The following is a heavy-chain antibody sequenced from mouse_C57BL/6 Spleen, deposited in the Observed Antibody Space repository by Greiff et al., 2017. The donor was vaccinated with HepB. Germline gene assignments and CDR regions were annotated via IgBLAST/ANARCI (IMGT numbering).Heavy chain of an antibody. Sequence: EVQGVESGGGLVKPGGSLKLSCAASGFTFCSYTMSWVRQTPEKRLEWVATISGGGGNTYYPDSVKGRFTISRDNAKNTLYLQMSSLRSEDTALYYCARPPYYYGSSPWYFDVWGTGTTVTVSS. CDR3: ARPPYYYGSSPWYFDV. CDR1: GFTFCSYT. CDR2: ISGGGGNT. V-gene: IGHV5-9*01. D-gene: IGHD1-1*01. J-gene: IGHJ1*03.